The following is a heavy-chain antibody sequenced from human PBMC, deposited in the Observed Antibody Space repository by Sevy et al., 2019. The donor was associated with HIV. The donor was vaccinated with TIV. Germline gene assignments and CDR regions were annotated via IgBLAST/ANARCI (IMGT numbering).Heavy chain of an antibody. CDR2: IRYDGSNK. Sequence: GGSLRLSCAASGFTFSSYGMHWVRQAPGKGLEWVAFIRYDGSNKYYADSVKGRFTISRDNSKSTLYLQMNSLRAEDTAVYYCAKRMGLRFLENWFDPWGQGTRVTVSS. CDR1: GFTFSSYG. D-gene: IGHD3-3*01. V-gene: IGHV3-30*02. CDR3: AKRMGLRFLENWFDP. J-gene: IGHJ5*02.